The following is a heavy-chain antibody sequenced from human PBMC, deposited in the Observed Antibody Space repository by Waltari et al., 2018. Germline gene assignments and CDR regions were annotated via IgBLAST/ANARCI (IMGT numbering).Heavy chain of an antibody. V-gene: IGHV4-34*01. CDR1: GGSFSGYY. CDR3: AINWGLSWFDP. D-gene: IGHD7-27*01. J-gene: IGHJ5*02. CDR2: INHSGST. Sequence: QVQLQQWGAGLLKPSETLSLTCAVYGGSFSGYYWSWIRQPPGKGLEWIGEINHSGSTNYNPSLKSRVTISVDTSKNQFSLKLSSVTAADTAVYYCAINWGLSWFDPWGQGTLVTVSS.